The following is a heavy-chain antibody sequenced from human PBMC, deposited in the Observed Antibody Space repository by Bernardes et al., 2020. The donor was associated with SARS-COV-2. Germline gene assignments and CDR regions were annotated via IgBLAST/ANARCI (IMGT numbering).Heavy chain of an antibody. D-gene: IGHD3-22*01. V-gene: IGHV3-21*01. CDR1: GFNFSSDW. J-gene: IGHJ4*02. CDR3: ARDSYYYDASGYYLYYFDY. CDR2: IITTAGNI. Sequence: GGTLRPSCASSGFNFSSDWVHWVREVAGTGLELVSSIITTAGNIYYADSVKGRFPISRDNAKNSLYLQMNSLRAEDTAVYYCARDSYYYDASGYYLYYFDYWGQGTLVTVSS.